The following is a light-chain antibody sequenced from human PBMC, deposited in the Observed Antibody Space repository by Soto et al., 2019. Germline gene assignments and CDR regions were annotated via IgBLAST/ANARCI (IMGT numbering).Light chain of an antibody. CDR1: QSLVYSDGNTY. J-gene: IGKJ1*01. V-gene: IGKV2-30*01. Sequence: DVVMTQSPLSLPVTLGQPASISCRSSQSLVYSDGNTYLNWFQQRPLQSPRRLFYKVSNRDSGVPDRFSGSGSGTDFTLKISRVEAEDVGVYYCMQGTHWPPSTFGQGTKVEIK. CDR2: KVS. CDR3: MQGTHWPPST.